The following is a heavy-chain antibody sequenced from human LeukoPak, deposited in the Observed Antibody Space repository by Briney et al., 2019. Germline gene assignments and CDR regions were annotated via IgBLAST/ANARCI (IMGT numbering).Heavy chain of an antibody. CDR1: GSTFSSYE. J-gene: IGHJ4*02. CDR2: ISSSGSTI. D-gene: IGHD2-8*01. Sequence: GGSLRLSCAASGSTFSSYEMNWVRQAPGKGLEWVSYISSSGSTIYYADSVKGRFTISRDNAKNSLYLQMNSLRAEDTAVYYCARGADIVLMVYASPNFDYWGQGTLVTVSS. CDR3: ARGADIVLMVYASPNFDY. V-gene: IGHV3-48*03.